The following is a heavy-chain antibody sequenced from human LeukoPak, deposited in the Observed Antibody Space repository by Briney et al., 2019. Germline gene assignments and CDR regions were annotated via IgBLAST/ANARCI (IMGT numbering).Heavy chain of an antibody. Sequence: ASVKVSCKASGYTFTGYYMHWVRQAPGQGLEWMGWINPNSGGTKYAQKFQGRVTVTRDTSINTVYMQLSNLTSDDTAVYYCARERIVVVTLSDAIDIWGHGTMVTVSS. D-gene: IGHD2-21*02. CDR3: ARERIVVVTLSDAIDI. V-gene: IGHV1-2*02. CDR1: GYTFTGYY. J-gene: IGHJ3*02. CDR2: INPNSGGT.